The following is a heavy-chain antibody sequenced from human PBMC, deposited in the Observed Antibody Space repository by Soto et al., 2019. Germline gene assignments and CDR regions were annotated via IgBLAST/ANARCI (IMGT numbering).Heavy chain of an antibody. J-gene: IGHJ5*02. CDR1: GYTFTGYY. V-gene: IGHV1-2*02. Sequence: ASVKVSCKASGYTFTGYYMHWVRQAPGQGLEWMGWINPNSGGTNYAQKFQGRVTMTRDTSISTAYMELSRLRSDDTAVYYCARILRFRPYFDVLTSQTGWFDPWGQGTRATVSP. CDR2: INPNSGGT. D-gene: IGHD3-9*01. CDR3: ARILRFRPYFDVLTSQTGWFDP.